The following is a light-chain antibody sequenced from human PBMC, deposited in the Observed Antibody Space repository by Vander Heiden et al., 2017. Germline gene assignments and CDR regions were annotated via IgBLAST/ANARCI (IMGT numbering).Light chain of an antibody. CDR1: QSVSSN. J-gene: IGKJ1*01. CDR2: GAS. V-gene: IGKV3-15*01. Sequence: EIVMTPSPATLSVSAGERATLSCRASQSVSSNLAWYQQKPGQAPRLLIYGASTRATGIPARFSGSGSGTEFTLTISSLQSEDFAVYYCQQYNNWLWTFGQGTKVEIK. CDR3: QQYNNWLWT.